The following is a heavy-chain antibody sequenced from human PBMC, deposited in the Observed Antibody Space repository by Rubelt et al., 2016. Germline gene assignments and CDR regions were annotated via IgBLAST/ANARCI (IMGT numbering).Heavy chain of an antibody. CDR2: ISYDGSNK. CDR3: AKDLGASNYFDY. D-gene: IGHD1-26*01. CDR1: SSYG. V-gene: IGHV3-30*18. J-gene: IGHJ4*02. Sequence: SSYGMHWVRQAPGKGLEWVAVISYDGSNKYYADSVKGRLTISRDNSKNTLYLQMNSLRAEDTAVYYCAKDLGASNYFDYWGQGTQVTVSS.